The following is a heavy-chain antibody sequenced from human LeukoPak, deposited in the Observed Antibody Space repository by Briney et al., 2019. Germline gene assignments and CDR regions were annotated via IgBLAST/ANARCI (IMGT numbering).Heavy chain of an antibody. D-gene: IGHD2/OR15-2a*01. CDR2: INHSGST. J-gene: IGHJ5*02. CDR3: ASTSRSPFDP. CDR1: GGSFSGYY. V-gene: IGHV4-34*01. Sequence: SETLSLTCAVYGGSFSGYYWSWIRQPPGKGLEWIGEINHSGSTNYNPSLKSRVTISVDTSKNQFSLKPSSVTAADTAVYYCASTSRSPFDPWGQGALVTVSS.